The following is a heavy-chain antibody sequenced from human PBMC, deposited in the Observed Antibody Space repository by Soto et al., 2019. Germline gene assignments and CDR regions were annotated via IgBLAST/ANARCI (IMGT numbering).Heavy chain of an antibody. Sequence: EVQLVESGGGLVKPGGSLRLSCAASGFTFTNAWMSWVRQAPGKGLEWVGRIKSKTDGGTTDYAAHGKGRFTISRDDSKNTLYVQMNSLKTGDTAVYYCTKVAVGCTLPYDYWGQGTLVTVSS. V-gene: IGHV3-15*01. CDR3: TKVAVGCTLPYDY. J-gene: IGHJ4*02. D-gene: IGHD1-26*01. CDR1: GFTFTNAW. CDR2: IKSKTDGGTT.